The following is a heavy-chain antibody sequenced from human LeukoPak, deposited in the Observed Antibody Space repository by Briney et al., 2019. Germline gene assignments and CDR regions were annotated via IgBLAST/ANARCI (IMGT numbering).Heavy chain of an antibody. D-gene: IGHD5-24*01. V-gene: IGHV4-34*01. CDR2: INHSEST. CDR3: ARVGDGYNVDY. J-gene: IGHJ4*02. CDR1: GGSFSGYY. Sequence: SETLSLTCAVYGGSFSGYYWSWIRQPPGKGLEWTGEINHSESTNYNPSLKSRVTISVDTSKNQFSLKLSSVTAADTAVYYCARVGDGYNVDYWGQGTLVTVSS.